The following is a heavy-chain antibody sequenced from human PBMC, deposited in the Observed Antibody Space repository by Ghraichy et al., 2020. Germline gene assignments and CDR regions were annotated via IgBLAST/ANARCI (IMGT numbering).Heavy chain of an antibody. J-gene: IGHJ4*02. CDR1: GFTFSSYS. Sequence: GGSLRLSCAASGFTFSSYSMNWVRQAPGKGLEWVSYISSSSSTIYYADSVKGRFTISRDNAKNSLYLQMNSLRAEDTAVYYCARSTRSGYSGYDYFDYWGQGTLVTVSS. CDR2: ISSSSSTI. CDR3: ARSTRSGYSGYDYFDY. D-gene: IGHD5-12*01. V-gene: IGHV3-48*04.